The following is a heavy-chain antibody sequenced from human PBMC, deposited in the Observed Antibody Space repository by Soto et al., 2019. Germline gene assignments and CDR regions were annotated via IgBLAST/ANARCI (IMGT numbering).Heavy chain of an antibody. CDR2: INHSGST. CDR3: ARGGGDYYMDV. D-gene: IGHD2-15*01. V-gene: IGHV4-34*01. J-gene: IGHJ6*03. Sequence: PSETLSLTCAVYGGCFRDYYWSWVRQPPGMGLEWIGEINHSGSTNYSPSLKSRVTISVDTSKNQFSLKVTSVTVADTAVYYCARGGGDYYMDVWGNGTTVTVSS. CDR1: GGCFRDYY.